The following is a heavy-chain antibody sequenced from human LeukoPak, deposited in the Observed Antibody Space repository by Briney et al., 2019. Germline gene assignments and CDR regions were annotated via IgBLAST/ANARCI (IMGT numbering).Heavy chain of an antibody. D-gene: IGHD2/OR15-2a*01. CDR3: ARDLSPRSGPDAFDI. Sequence: RASVKVSCKASGYTFTSYGISWVRQAPGQGLEWMGWISAYNGNTNYAQKLQGRVTMTTDTSTSTAYMELRSLRSDDTAVYYCARDLSPRSGPDAFDIWGQGTMVTVSS. CDR1: GYTFTSYG. CDR2: ISAYNGNT. V-gene: IGHV1-18*01. J-gene: IGHJ3*02.